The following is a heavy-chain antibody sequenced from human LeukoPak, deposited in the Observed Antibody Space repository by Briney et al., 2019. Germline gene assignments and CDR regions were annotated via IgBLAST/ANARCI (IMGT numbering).Heavy chain of an antibody. CDR2: IIPIFGTA. J-gene: IGHJ4*02. Sequence: SVKVSCKVSGYTFTDYYMHWVQQAPGQGLEWMGGIIPIFGTANYAQKFQGRVTITADESTSTAYMELSSLRSEDTAVYYCARADFDWLPTFDYWGQGTLVTVSS. D-gene: IGHD3-9*01. V-gene: IGHV1-69*13. CDR1: GYTFTDYY. CDR3: ARADFDWLPTFDY.